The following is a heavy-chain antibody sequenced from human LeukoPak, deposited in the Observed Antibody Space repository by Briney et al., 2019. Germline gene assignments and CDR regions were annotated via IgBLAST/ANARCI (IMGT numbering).Heavy chain of an antibody. CDR1: GGSISSGGYY. D-gene: IGHD4-23*01. J-gene: IGHJ3*01. CDR3: ARASLDYGGIDAIDF. V-gene: IGHV4-31*03. Sequence: SETLSLTCTVSGGSISSGGYYWSWIRQHPGQGLEWIGYIYYSGSTYYNPPLKSRVTISVDTSKNQFSLKLSSVTAADTAVYYCARASLDYGGIDAIDFWGQRTLVTVSS. CDR2: IYYSGST.